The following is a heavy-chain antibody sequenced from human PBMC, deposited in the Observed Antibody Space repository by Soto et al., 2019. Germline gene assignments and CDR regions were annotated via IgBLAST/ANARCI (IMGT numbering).Heavy chain of an antibody. CDR3: ERDNGQRDYDDSSLDAFDI. D-gene: IGHD3-22*01. V-gene: IGHV1-69*01. CDR1: GGTFSSYA. J-gene: IGHJ3*02. Sequence: QVQLVQSGAEVKKPGSSVKVSCKASGGTFSSYAISWVRQAPGQGLEWVGGIIPIFSTPNYAQKFQGGVTITADESTSTDYMELSSLRSEDTAVYYCERDNGQRDYDDSSLDAFDIWGHGTMVTVSS. CDR2: IIPIFSTP.